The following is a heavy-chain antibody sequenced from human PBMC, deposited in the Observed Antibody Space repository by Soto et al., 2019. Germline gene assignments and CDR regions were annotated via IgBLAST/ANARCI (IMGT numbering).Heavy chain of an antibody. J-gene: IGHJ6*02. CDR3: ERRRYGGHGCYHKHYYGIDV. V-gene: IGHV1-69*08. Sequence: QVQLVQSGAELKKTGSSVKVSCRASGDTFRSYDVNWVRQAPGRGLEWMGRIITVLGTTDYAQNFKGRLTLSTEKTKKTVYMELRSMRSEDTAVYYFERRRYGGHGCYHKHYYGIDVWGQGTTVTVAS. CDR2: IITVLGTT. D-gene: IGHD2-21*01. CDR1: GDTFRSYD.